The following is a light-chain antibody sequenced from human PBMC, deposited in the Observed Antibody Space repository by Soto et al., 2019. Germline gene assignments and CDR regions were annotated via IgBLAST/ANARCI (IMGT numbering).Light chain of an antibody. CDR1: QSISNW. CDR2: DAS. J-gene: IGKJ1*01. Sequence: PRAGGDRTTRSWPASQSISNWFAWYQQKPGNAPKLLIYDASSLESGVPSRFSGSGCGTDFTFTSSSLLPDDLASYSWQQYDSLLGTFGQGTKVDIK. CDR3: QQYDSLLGT. V-gene: IGKV1-5*01.